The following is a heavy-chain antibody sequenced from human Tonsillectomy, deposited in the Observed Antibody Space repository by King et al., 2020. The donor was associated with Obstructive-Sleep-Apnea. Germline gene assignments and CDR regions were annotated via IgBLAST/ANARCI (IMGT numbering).Heavy chain of an antibody. D-gene: IGHD3-22*01. CDR1: GYSISSGYY. CDR2: IYHSGST. V-gene: IGHV4-38-2*02. Sequence: PLQESGPGLVKPSETLSLTCTVSGYSISSGYYWGWIRQPPGKGLEWIGSIYHSGSTYYNPSLKSRVTISVDTSKNQFSLKLSSVTAADTAVYYCARDYYYDSSGYYGYWYFDLWGRGTLVTVSS. CDR3: ARDYYYDSSGYYGYWYFDL. J-gene: IGHJ2*01.